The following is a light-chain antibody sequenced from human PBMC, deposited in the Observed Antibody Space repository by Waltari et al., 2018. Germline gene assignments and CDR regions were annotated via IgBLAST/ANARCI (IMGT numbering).Light chain of an antibody. CDR2: DAS. J-gene: IGKJ1*01. V-gene: IGKV3-20*01. Sequence: EIVLTQSPGTLSLSPAERATLSCMAIQSVGKYLAWYQQKPSQAHRLLIYDASTRATGIPDRFSGSGSGTDFSLTISRLEPEDFAVYYCQKYVNLPATFGQGTKVEI. CDR3: QKYVNLPAT. CDR1: QSVGKY.